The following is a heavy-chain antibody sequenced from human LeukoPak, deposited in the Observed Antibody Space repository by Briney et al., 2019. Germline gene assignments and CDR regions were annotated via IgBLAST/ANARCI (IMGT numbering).Heavy chain of an antibody. J-gene: IGHJ4*02. CDR1: GFTLSTYR. D-gene: IGHD6-6*01. CDR3: ARRRDFDY. V-gene: IGHV3-48*04. CDR2: ISSTGNTI. Sequence: GGSLRLSCAASGFTLSTYRMNWVRQARGKGLAWVSYISSTGNTIYYAACVEGRFPIPRDNAKNSLFLQVNSLRAEDTAVHYCARRRDFDYWGQGTLVAVSP.